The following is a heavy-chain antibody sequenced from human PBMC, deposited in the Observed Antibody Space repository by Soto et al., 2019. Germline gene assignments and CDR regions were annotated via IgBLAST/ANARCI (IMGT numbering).Heavy chain of an antibody. D-gene: IGHD4-17*01. V-gene: IGHV3-53*04. CDR1: GLTVSSTY. CDR2: IYSGDST. Sequence: EVQLVEFGGGLVQRGGSLRLSCEASGLTVSSTYMSWVRQAPGEGLEWVSTIYSGDSTYYADSVKGRFTVSRHSSNNTLSLQMNSLRPEDTAIYYCATRRRHYGDLDYWGQGTLVTVSS. CDR3: ATRRRHYGDLDY. J-gene: IGHJ4*02.